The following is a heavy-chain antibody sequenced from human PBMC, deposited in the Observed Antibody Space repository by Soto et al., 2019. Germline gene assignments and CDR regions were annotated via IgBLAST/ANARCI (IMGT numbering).Heavy chain of an antibody. Sequence: PGGSLRLSCAASGFTFSTSTMNWVRQAPGKGLEWVSSVSSDSNYIYYADSVKGRFTISRDNAKNSLYLHMNSLRAEDTAVYYCARECLLWCGELFSRGWFDPWGQGTLVTVSS. CDR2: VSSDSNYI. D-gene: IGHD3-10*01. CDR3: ARECLLWCGELFSRGWFDP. V-gene: IGHV3-21*01. J-gene: IGHJ5*02. CDR1: GFTFSTST.